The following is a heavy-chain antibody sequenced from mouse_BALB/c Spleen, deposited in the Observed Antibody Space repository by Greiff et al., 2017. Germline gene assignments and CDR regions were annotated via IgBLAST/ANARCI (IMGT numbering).Heavy chain of an antibody. J-gene: IGHJ3*01. D-gene: IGHD2-3*01. V-gene: IGHV1-5*01. Sequence: VQLQQSGTVLARPGASVKMSCKASGYTFTSYWMHWVKQRPGQGLEWIGAIYHGNSDTSYNQKFKGKAKLTAVTSTSTSYMELSSRTNEDSAVYYCTRTSYDGYYLGFAYWGQGTLVTVSA. CDR3: TRTSYDGYYLGFAY. CDR1: GYTFTSYW. CDR2: IYHGNSDT.